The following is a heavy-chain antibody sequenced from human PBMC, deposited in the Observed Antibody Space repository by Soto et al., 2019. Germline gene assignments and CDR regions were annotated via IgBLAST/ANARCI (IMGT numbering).Heavy chain of an antibody. J-gene: IGHJ4*02. V-gene: IGHV3-23*01. Sequence: GGSLRLSCAASGFSFSSYAMSWVRQAPGKGLEWVSGISGSGGSTYYADSVKGRFTISRDNSKNTLYLQMNSLRAEDTAVYYCAKTIAVVRTGWDYIDYWGQGTLVTVSS. D-gene: IGHD6-19*01. CDR3: AKTIAVVRTGWDYIDY. CDR2: ISGSGGST. CDR1: GFSFSSYA.